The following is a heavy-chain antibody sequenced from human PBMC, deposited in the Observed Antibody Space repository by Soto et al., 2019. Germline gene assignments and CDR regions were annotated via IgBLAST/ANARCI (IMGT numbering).Heavy chain of an antibody. Sequence: GGALRLSCAASGFTFSTDAMSWVRQAPGKGLEWVSAISGTGGSTYYADSVKGRFTISRDNSKNTLYLQMNSLRAEDTAVYYCAKNWDTTSSSSSHWGQGTLVTVSS. CDR1: GFTFSTDA. J-gene: IGHJ4*02. D-gene: IGHD6-6*01. CDR2: ISGTGGST. V-gene: IGHV3-23*01. CDR3: AKNWDTTSSSSSH.